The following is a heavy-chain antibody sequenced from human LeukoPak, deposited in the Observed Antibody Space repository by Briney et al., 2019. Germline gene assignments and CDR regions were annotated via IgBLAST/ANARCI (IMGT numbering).Heavy chain of an antibody. CDR3: ARVGSYCGGDCYLDY. D-gene: IGHD2-21*02. V-gene: IGHV3-30*04. CDR2: ISFDGRNN. Sequence: GGSLRLSCAASGFSFSSHTFHWVRQAPGKGLEWVAVISFDGRNNDYADSVKGRFTISRDNAKNSLYLQMNSLRAEDTAVYYCARVGSYCGGDCYLDYWGQGTLVTVSS. J-gene: IGHJ4*02. CDR1: GFSFSSHT.